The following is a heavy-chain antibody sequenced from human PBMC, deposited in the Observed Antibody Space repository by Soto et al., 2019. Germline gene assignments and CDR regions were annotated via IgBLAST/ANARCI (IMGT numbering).Heavy chain of an antibody. J-gene: IGHJ5*02. D-gene: IGHD2-2*01. CDR3: ARDRTPGGGIGWFDP. Sequence: QVQLVPSGAEVKKPGSSVKVSCKASGGTFSRYAISWVRQAPGQGLEWMGGIIPIFGTASYAQKFQGRVTITVDESTSTAYMELISLRSEDTAVDYCARDRTPGGGIGWFDPCGQGSLVTVSS. CDR1: GGTFSRYA. CDR2: IIPIFGTA. V-gene: IGHV1-69*01.